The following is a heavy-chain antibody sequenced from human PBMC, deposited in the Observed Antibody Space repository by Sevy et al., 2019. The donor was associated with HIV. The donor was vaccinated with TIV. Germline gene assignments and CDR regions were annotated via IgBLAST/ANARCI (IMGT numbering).Heavy chain of an antibody. CDR2: ISGSGGRT. Sequence: GGSLRLSCAASGFTFSSYAMSWVRQAPGKGLEWVSGISGSGGRTYYADSVKGRFTISRDNSKNTLYLQMKSLRAEDTAVYYCARDCNSASCLWGLDVWGQGTTVTVS. CDR1: GFTFSSYA. CDR3: ARDCNSASCLWGLDV. D-gene: IGHD2-2*01. V-gene: IGHV3-23*01. J-gene: IGHJ6*02.